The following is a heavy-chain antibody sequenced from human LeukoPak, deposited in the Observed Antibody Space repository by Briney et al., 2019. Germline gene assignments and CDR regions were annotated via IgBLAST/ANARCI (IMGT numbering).Heavy chain of an antibody. CDR2: INPDSGGP. J-gene: IGHJ4*02. CDR1: GYTFTGFY. Sequence: APVKVSCKPSGYTFTGFYIHWVRQAPGQGLEWMGWINPDSGGPYYAQKFQGRVTMTRDTSISTAYMELSRLRFDDTAVYYCARVGSAWDPLDYWGQGTLVTVSS. D-gene: IGHD1-26*01. CDR3: ARVGSAWDPLDY. V-gene: IGHV1-2*02.